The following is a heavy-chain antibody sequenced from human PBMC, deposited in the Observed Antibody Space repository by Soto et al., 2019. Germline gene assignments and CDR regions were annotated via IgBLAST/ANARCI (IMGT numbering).Heavy chain of an antibody. CDR3: ASDREWGTGYYYYGMVV. J-gene: IGHJ6*02. CDR2: IYYSGST. CDR1: GGSISSSSYY. D-gene: IGHD3-16*01. V-gene: IGHV4-39*01. Sequence: PSETLSLTCTVSGGSISSSSYYWGWIRQPPGKGLEWIGSIYYSGSTYYNPSLKSRVTISVDTSKNQFSLKLSSVTAADTAVYYCASDREWGTGYYYYGMVVWGQGTTVTVSS.